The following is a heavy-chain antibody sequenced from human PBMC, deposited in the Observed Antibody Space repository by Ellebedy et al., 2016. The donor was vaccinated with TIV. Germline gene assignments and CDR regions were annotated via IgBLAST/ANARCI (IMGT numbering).Heavy chain of an antibody. CDR3: AKNSVTVEPRGSDY. D-gene: IGHD2-21*02. CDR1: GFTFSNYD. Sequence: GGSLRLSCAASGFTFSNYDMNWVRQAPGKGLEWVSVISASGDKTYYVDSVKGRFSISRDNSKNTLYLQMNSLRAKDTAVYYCAKNSVTVEPRGSDYWGQGILVTVSS. V-gene: IGHV3-23*01. J-gene: IGHJ4*02. CDR2: ISASGDKT.